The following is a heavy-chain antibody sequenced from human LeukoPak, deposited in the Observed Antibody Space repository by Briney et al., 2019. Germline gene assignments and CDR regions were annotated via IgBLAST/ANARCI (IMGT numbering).Heavy chain of an antibody. Sequence: GRSLRLSCAASGFTFSSYGMHWVRQAPGKGLEWVAVIWYDGSNKYYADSVKGRFTISRDNSKNTLYLQMNSLRAEDTAVYYCARDPTFRRNYYYYGMDVWGQGTTVTVSS. J-gene: IGHJ6*02. D-gene: IGHD2/OR15-2a*01. CDR3: ARDPTFRRNYYYYGMDV. CDR1: GFTFSSYG. V-gene: IGHV3-33*01. CDR2: IWYDGSNK.